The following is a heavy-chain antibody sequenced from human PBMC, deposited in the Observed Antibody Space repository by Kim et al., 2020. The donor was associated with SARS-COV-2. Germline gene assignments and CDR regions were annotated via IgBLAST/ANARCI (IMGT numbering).Heavy chain of an antibody. CDR1: GGTFSSYA. CDR3: ARGSHSDIYSSSWSYFDY. V-gene: IGHV1-69*13. Sequence: SVKVSCKASGGTFSSYAISWVRQAPGQGLEWMGGIIPIFGTANYAQKFQGRVTITADESTSTAYMELSSLRSEDTAVYYCARGSHSDIYSSSWSYFDYWGQGTLVTVSS. CDR2: IIPIFGTA. D-gene: IGHD6-13*01. J-gene: IGHJ4*02.